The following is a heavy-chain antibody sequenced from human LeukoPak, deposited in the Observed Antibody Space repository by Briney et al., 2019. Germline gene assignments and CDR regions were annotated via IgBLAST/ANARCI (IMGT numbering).Heavy chain of an antibody. CDR1: GFTFSSYG. CDR3: AKEYSYGTEFDY. V-gene: IGHV3-30*02. D-gene: IGHD5-18*01. J-gene: IGHJ4*02. Sequence: GGSLRLSCAASGFTFSSYGMHWVRQAPGEGLEWVAFIRYDGSNKYYADSVKGRFTISRDNSKNTLYLQMNSLRAEDTAVYYCAKEYSYGTEFDYWGQGTLVTVSS. CDR2: IRYDGSNK.